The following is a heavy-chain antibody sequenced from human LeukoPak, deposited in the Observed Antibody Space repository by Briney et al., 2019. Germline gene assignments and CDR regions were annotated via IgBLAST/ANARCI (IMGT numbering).Heavy chain of an antibody. V-gene: IGHV4-59*01. J-gene: IGHJ4*02. Sequence: SESLSLTCTVSGGSISSYYWSWIRQPPGKGLEWIGYMSYSGSSNYNPSLRSRVTISVDASKKQFSLKLSSVTAADTAVYYCARDGYSDSSGYDYPPSVWGQGTLVTVSS. CDR1: GGSISSYY. CDR2: MSYSGSS. D-gene: IGHD3-22*01. CDR3: ARDGYSDSSGYDYPPSV.